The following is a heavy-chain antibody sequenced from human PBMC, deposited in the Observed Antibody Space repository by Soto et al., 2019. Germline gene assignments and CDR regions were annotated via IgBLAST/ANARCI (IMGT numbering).Heavy chain of an antibody. Sequence: GGSLRLSCAASGFSFSSHSFNWVRQAPGQGLEWVAYISSRSSLILYADTVRGRFVISRDNALNSLYLQMTSPRDEDTAIYYCATERGEYDSGWYIDRWGQGTPVTVSS. J-gene: IGHJ5*02. CDR3: ATERGEYDSGWYIDR. V-gene: IGHV3-21*06. D-gene: IGHD6-19*01. CDR1: GFSFSSHS. CDR2: ISSRSSLI.